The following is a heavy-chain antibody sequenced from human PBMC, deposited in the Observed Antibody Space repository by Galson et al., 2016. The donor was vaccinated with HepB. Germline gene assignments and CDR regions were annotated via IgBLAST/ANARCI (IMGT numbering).Heavy chain of an antibody. CDR2: LYWDDDK. J-gene: IGHJ6*02. V-gene: IGHV2-5*02. D-gene: IGHD3-16*01. CDR1: GFSLTTSGVG. CDR3: AHSGGDPGMDV. Sequence: PALVKPTQTLTLTCTFSGFSLTTSGVGMGWIRQPPGKALEWLALLYWDDDKRYSPSLKSRLTIKDTSRNQVVLTMTNMDPVDTATYYCAHSGGDPGMDVWGQGTTVTVSS.